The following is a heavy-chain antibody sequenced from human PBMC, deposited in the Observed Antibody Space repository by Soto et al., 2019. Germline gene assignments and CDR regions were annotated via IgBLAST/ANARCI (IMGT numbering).Heavy chain of an antibody. Sequence: SWIRQPPGKALEWLALIYWDDDKRYSPSLKSRLTITKDTSKNQVVLTMTNMDPVDTATYYCAHSIAARAYPNRYYYYYMDVWGKGTTVTVSS. CDR3: AHSIAARAYPNRYYYYYMDV. J-gene: IGHJ6*03. CDR2: IYWDDDK. D-gene: IGHD6-13*01. V-gene: IGHV2-5*08.